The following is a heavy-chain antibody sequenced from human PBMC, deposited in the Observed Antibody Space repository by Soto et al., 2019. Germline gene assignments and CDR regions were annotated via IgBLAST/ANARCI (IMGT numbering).Heavy chain of an antibody. CDR1: GFNFDNYG. CDR3: AKDRVGGTFYTPLAF. V-gene: IGHV3-30*18. D-gene: IGHD1-7*01. J-gene: IGHJ4*02. CDR2: ITYDGSFQ. Sequence: GGALRLSCQASGFNFDNYGMHWVRQAPCKGLEWVAVITYDGSFQYYADSVKGRFTISRDNSKNTLALHLSTLKPEDTAVYHCAKDRVGGTFYTPLAFWGQGTLVTVSS.